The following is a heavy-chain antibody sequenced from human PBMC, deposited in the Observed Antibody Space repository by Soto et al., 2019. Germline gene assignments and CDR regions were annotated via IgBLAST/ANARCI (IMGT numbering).Heavy chain of an antibody. D-gene: IGHD1-1*01. Sequence: ASVKVSCKASGYTFTGYYMHWVRQAPGQGLEWMGWINPNSGGTNYAQKFQGWVTTTRDTSISTAYMELSRLRSDDTAVYYCARGSHNWNVIDYWGQGTLVTVYS. CDR1: GYTFTGYY. J-gene: IGHJ4*02. V-gene: IGHV1-2*04. CDR2: INPNSGGT. CDR3: ARGSHNWNVIDY.